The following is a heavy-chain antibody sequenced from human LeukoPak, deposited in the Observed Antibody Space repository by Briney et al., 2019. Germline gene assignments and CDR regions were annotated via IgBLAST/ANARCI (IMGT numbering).Heavy chain of an antibody. CDR3: ARDGGIVVVPAAAPYNWFDP. D-gene: IGHD2-2*01. CDR2: INPNSGGT. Sequence: ASVKVSCKASGYTFTGYYMHWVQQAPGQGLEWMGWINPNSGGTNYAQKFQGRVTMTRDTSISTAYMELSRLRSDDTAVYYCARDGGIVVVPAAAPYNWFDPWGQGTPVTVSS. V-gene: IGHV1-2*02. J-gene: IGHJ5*02. CDR1: GYTFTGYY.